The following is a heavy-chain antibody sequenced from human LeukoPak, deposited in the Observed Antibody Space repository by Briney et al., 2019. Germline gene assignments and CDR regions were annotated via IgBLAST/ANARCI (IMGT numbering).Heavy chain of an antibody. J-gene: IGHJ4*02. CDR3: ASQYFGYSSGWYGLFDY. CDR1: GGSISSSSYS. Sequence: PSETLSLTCTVSGGSISSSSYSWGWIRQPPGKGLEWIGSIYYSGSTYYNPSLKSRVTISVDTSKNQFSLKLSSVTAADTAVYYCASQYFGYSSGWYGLFDYWGQGTLVTVSS. V-gene: IGHV4-39*01. D-gene: IGHD6-19*01. CDR2: IYYSGST.